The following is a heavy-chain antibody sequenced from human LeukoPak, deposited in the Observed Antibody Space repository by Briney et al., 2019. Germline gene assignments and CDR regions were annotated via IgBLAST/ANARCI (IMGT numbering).Heavy chain of an antibody. J-gene: IGHJ4*02. V-gene: IGHV3-48*01. Sequence: AGSLRLSCAASGFTFSSYNMNWVRQAPGKGLEWVSFISSSAGTIYYADSVKGRFTISKDNAKNSLYLQMNSLRVEDTAVYHCAGDLTLSYWGQGTLVTVSS. CDR3: AGDLTLSY. CDR1: GFTFSSYN. D-gene: IGHD1-14*01. CDR2: ISSSAGTI.